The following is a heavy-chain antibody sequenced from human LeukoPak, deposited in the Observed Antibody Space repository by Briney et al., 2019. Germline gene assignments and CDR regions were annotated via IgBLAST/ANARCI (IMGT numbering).Heavy chain of an antibody. CDR1: GGSISSYY. J-gene: IGHJ2*01. CDR2: IYTSGST. D-gene: IGHD2-2*01. Sequence: SETLSLTCTVSGGSISSYYCSWIRQPAGKGLEWIGRIYTSGSTNYNPSLKSRVTMSVDTSKNQFSLKLSSVTAADTAVYYCARAYCSSTSCYVWYFDLWGRGTLVTVSS. V-gene: IGHV4-4*07. CDR3: ARAYCSSTSCYVWYFDL.